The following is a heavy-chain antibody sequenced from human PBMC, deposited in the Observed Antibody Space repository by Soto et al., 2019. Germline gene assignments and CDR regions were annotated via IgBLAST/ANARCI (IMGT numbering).Heavy chain of an antibody. CDR2: ISSSSSYI. V-gene: IGHV3-21*01. CDR3: ARGVRDSSGYYQDYYYGMDV. CDR1: GFTFSSYS. J-gene: IGHJ6*02. D-gene: IGHD3-22*01. Sequence: GGSLRLSCAASGFTFSSYSMNWVRQAPGKGLEWVSSISSSSSYIYYADSVKGRFTISRDNAKNSLYLQMNSLRAEDTAVYYCARGVRDSSGYYQDYYYGMDVWGQGTTVTV.